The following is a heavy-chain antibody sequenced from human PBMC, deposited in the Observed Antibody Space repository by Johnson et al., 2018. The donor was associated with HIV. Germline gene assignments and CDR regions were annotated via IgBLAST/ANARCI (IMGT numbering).Heavy chain of an antibody. CDR3: ARAPEVRGVDAFDV. D-gene: IGHD3-10*01. CDR2: IRYDGSNK. J-gene: IGHJ3*01. Sequence: QMLLVESGGGVVQPGGSLRLSCAASGFTFSTYGMHWVRQAPGKGLEWVAFIRYDGSNKYYADSVKGRFTISRDNAKNSLALQMNSLRAEDTAVYYCARAPEVRGVDAFDVWGQGTVVTVSS. V-gene: IGHV3-30*02. CDR1: GFTFSTYG.